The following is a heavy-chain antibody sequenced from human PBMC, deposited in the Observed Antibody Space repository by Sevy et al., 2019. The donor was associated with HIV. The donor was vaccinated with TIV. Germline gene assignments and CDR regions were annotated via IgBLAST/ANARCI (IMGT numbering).Heavy chain of an antibody. CDR2: IFGCGGTT. V-gene: IGHV3-23*01. CDR3: AGGRFDSSGSFDAFDM. D-gene: IGHD3-22*01. J-gene: IGHJ3*02. Sequence: GGSLRLSCAASGITFNNYAMNWVRQAPGKGLDWVSTIFGCGGTTYYADSVKGRLTISRDNSKNTLYLQMNSLRTEDTTLYYGAGGRFDSSGSFDAFDMWGQGTMVTVSS. CDR1: GITFNNYA.